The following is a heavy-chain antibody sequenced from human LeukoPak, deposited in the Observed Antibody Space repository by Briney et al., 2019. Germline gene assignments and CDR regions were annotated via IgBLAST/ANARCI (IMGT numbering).Heavy chain of an antibody. Sequence: GGSLRLSCAASGFIFSSDEMTWVRQAPGKGLESVSFISSSADTILYADSVKGRFTISRDNGKNALYFQMNSLRAEDTAVYYCTKERGSYWGQGTLVTVSS. J-gene: IGHJ4*02. CDR2: ISSSADTI. V-gene: IGHV3-48*03. CDR3: TKERGSY. CDR1: GFIFSSDE.